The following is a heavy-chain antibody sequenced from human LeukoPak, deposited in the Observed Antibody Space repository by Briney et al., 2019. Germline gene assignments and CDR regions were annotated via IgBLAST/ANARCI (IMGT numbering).Heavy chain of an antibody. CDR2: IKQDGSEN. V-gene: IGHV3-7*01. Sequence: GRSLRLSCAASGLTFSNYDMHWVRQAPGKGLEWVANIKQDGSENYYVDSVKGRFTISRDNAKNSLYLQMNSLRAEDTAVYYCARSLGYCSGTTCYPFDYWGQGTLVTVSS. CDR1: GLTFSNYD. D-gene: IGHD2-15*01. J-gene: IGHJ4*02. CDR3: ARSLGYCSGTTCYPFDY.